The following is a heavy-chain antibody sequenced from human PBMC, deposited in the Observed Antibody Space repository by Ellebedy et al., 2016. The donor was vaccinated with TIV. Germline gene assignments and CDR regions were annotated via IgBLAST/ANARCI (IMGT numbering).Heavy chain of an antibody. J-gene: IGHJ4*02. CDR3: AKDKDTAMVEGGVFDY. Sequence: PGGSLRLSCAASGFTFSSYAMSWVRQAPGKGLEWVSALSGSGDSTYSADSVKGRFTISRDKSKHSLYLQMNSLRTEDTALYHCAKDKDTAMVEGGVFDYWGQGTLVTVSS. CDR2: LSGSGDST. V-gene: IGHV3-43*02. D-gene: IGHD5-18*01. CDR1: GFTFSSYA.